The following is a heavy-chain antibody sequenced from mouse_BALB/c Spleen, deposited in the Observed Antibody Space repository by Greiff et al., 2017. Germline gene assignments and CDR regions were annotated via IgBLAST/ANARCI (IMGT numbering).Heavy chain of an antibody. CDR3: ARVYYYGSSPYWYFDV. Sequence: EVKLLESGGGLVQPGGSLKLSCAASGFDFSRYWMSWVRQAPGKGLEWIGEINPDSSTINYTPSLKDKFIISRDNAKNTLYLQMSKVRSEDTALYYCARVYYYGSSPYWYFDVWGAGTTVTVSS. CDR2: INPDSSTI. J-gene: IGHJ1*01. D-gene: IGHD1-1*01. V-gene: IGHV4-1*02. CDR1: GFDFSRYW.